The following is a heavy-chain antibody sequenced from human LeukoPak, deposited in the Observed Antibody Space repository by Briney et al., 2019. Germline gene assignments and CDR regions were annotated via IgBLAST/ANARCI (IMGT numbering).Heavy chain of an antibody. CDR3: ARNLNVGTHYYFDY. D-gene: IGHD1-26*01. J-gene: IGHJ4*02. CDR2: VHGSGGHT. V-gene: IGHV3-23*01. CDR1: GFIFSSFA. Sequence: GGSLRLSCAASGFIFSSFAMTWVRQAPGKGLEWVSAVHGSGGHTYYPDSVRGRFTISRDNSKNTLYLEMNTLRAEDTALYYCARNLNVGTHYYFDYWGQGTLVTVSS.